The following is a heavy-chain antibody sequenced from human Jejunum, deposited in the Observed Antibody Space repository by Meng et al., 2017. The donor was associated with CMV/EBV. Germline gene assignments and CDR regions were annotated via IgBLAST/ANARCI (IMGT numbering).Heavy chain of an antibody. J-gene: IGHJ4*02. CDR2: ITSGSSDI. Sequence: LSRAASGFTFSSYNMNWVRQAPGKGLEWVSSITSGSSDIYYTDSVKGRFTISRDNAKNSLYLQMNSLRAEDTAVYYCASYTWIQLSIWGPGTLVTVSS. CDR1: GFTFSSYN. D-gene: IGHD5-18*01. V-gene: IGHV3-21*01. CDR3: ASYTWIQLSI.